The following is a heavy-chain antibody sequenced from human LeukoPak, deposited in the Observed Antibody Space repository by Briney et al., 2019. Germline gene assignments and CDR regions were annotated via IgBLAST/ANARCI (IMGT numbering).Heavy chain of an antibody. Sequence: GRSLRLACAASGFTFSSYAMSWVRQAPGKGLEWVSAISGSGASTYYADSVKGRFTISRDNSKNTLNLQMVSLRAEDTAVYYCAKHSLKTEYSGGRIWDCWGQGTLVTVSS. J-gene: IGHJ4*02. D-gene: IGHD6-19*01. CDR1: GFTFSSYA. CDR2: ISGSGAST. CDR3: AKHSLKTEYSGGRIWDC. V-gene: IGHV3-23*01.